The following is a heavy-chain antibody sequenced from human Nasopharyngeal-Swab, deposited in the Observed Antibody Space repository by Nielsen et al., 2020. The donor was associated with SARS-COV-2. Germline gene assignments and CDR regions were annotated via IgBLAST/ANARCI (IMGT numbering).Heavy chain of an antibody. Sequence: GGSLRLSCAPSGFTSSDSAIHWVRQASGEGLEWVARIRSKGNNYATAYAASVKGRFIIFRDDPTNTSYLQMNSPKTEDTAVYYCTRCGGGCYSGRDYWGQETLVTVSS. V-gene: IGHV3-73*01. D-gene: IGHD2-21*02. CDR2: IRSKGNNYAT. CDR1: GFTSSDSA. J-gene: IGHJ4*02. CDR3: TRCGGGCYSGRDY.